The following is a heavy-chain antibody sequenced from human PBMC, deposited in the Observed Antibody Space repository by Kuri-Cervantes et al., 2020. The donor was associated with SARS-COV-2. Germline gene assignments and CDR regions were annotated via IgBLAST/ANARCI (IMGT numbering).Heavy chain of an antibody. Sequence: ESLSPTWAASGFTFSSYWMSWVRQAPGKGLEWVANIKQDGSEKYYVNSGTGRFTITRDNAKHSLYLQMNSLRAEDTAVYYCATGVRGYNYGPDYWGQGTMVTVSS. CDR2: IKQDGSEK. V-gene: IGHV3-7*05. CDR1: GFTFSSYW. J-gene: IGHJ4*02. CDR3: ATGVRGYNYGPDY. D-gene: IGHD5-18*01.